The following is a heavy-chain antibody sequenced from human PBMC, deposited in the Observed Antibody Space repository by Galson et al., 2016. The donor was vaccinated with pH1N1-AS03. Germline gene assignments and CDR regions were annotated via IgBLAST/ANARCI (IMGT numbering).Heavy chain of an antibody. CDR2: IKSKTDGGTT. D-gene: IGHD4-17*01. CDR1: GFTFRYAW. J-gene: IGHJ4*02. CDR3: TKEGYGDYFDY. V-gene: IGHV3-15*01. Sequence: SLRLSCAASGFTFRYAWMSWVRQAPGKGLEWVGRIKSKTDGGTTDFAAPVEGRFTISRDDSKNMLYLQMNSLKTEDSAMYYCTKEGYGDYFDYWARELWSPSPQ.